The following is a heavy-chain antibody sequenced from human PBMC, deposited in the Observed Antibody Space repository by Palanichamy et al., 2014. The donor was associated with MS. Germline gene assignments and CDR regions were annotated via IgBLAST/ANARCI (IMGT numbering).Heavy chain of an antibody. CDR2: IIPILAVA. CDR3: ASDSQLTGCMDV. D-gene: IGHD1-1*01. J-gene: IGHJ6*02. CDR1: GGTFGSYS. Sequence: QVQLMRSGAEVKKPGSSVEVSCKASGGTFGSYSFFWVRQAPGQGLEWMGRIIPILAVANYAQSFQGRVTITADKSTATVYMELSRLRSEDTALYYCASDSQLTGCMDVWGQGTTVTVSS. V-gene: IGHV1-69*02.